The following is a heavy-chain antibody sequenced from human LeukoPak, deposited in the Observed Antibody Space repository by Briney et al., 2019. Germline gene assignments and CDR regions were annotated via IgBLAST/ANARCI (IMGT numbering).Heavy chain of an antibody. V-gene: IGHV4-59*08. CDR3: ATHDSNGYYPYYFAY. J-gene: IGHJ4*02. D-gene: IGHD3-3*01. CDR1: GGSMSNKY. CDR2: MSDSGTT. Sequence: ASETLSLTCRVSGGSMSNKYWSWLRQPPGKGLEWIGYMSDSGTTKQNPALNSRVTISLDTSKYHLSLMLSSVTAADTAVYYCATHDSNGYYPYYFAYWGQGTAVAVSS.